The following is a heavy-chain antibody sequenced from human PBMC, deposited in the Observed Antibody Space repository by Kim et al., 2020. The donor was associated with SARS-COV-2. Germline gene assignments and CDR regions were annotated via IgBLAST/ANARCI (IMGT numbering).Heavy chain of an antibody. V-gene: IGHV3-49*04. CDR1: GFTFGDYA. J-gene: IGHJ6*02. CDR2: IRSQTYGGTT. Sequence: GGSLRLSCTTSGFTFGDYAMNWVRQAPGKGLEWVGFIRSQTYGGTTDYAAPVTGRFIVSRDDYKSIAYLQMNSLKTADTGIYYCALATNVYNLRYYPVAVWGQGSTVTVSS. D-gene: IGHD2-8*01. CDR3: ALATNVYNLRYYPVAV.